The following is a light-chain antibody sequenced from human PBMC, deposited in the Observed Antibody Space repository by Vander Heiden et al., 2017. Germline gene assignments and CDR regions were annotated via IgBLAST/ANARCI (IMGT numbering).Light chain of an antibody. J-gene: IGLJ1*01. V-gene: IGLV3-19*01. CDR3: NSRDSSGNHYV. CDR1: SLRSYY. CDR2: GKN. Sequence: SSELTQDPAVSVALGQTVRITCQGDSLRSYYASWYQQKPGQAPVLVIYGKNNRPSGIPERFSGSSSGNTASLTITGAQAEDEADYYCNSRDSSGNHYVFGTGTKVTVL.